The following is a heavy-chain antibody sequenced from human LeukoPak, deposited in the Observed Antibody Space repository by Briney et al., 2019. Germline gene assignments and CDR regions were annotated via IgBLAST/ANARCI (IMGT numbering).Heavy chain of an antibody. CDR2: ISSSSSYI. Sequence: PGGSLRLSCAASGFTFSSYSMNWVRQAPGKGLEWVSSISSSSSYIYYADSVKGRFTISKDNAKNSLYLQMHSLRAEDTAVYYCARGALYTSGYSYGDAFDIWGQGTMVTVSS. CDR1: GFTFSSYS. CDR3: ARGALYTSGYSYGDAFDI. V-gene: IGHV3-21*01. D-gene: IGHD5-18*01. J-gene: IGHJ3*02.